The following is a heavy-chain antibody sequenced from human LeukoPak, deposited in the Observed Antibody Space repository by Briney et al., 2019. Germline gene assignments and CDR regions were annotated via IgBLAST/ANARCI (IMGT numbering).Heavy chain of an antibody. CDR2: INRSGST. CDR1: GGSFSGYY. Sequence: SETPSLTCAVYGGSFSGYYWSWIRQPPGKGLEWIGEINRSGSTNYNPSLKSRVTISVDTSKNQFSLKLSSVTAADTAVYYCARGPGYEGYNNYLFDYWGQGTLVTVSS. CDR3: ARGPGYEGYNNYLFDY. V-gene: IGHV4-34*01. J-gene: IGHJ4*02. D-gene: IGHD4-11*01.